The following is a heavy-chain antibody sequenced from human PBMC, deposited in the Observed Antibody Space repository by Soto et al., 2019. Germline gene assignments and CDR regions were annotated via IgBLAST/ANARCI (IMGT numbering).Heavy chain of an antibody. Sequence: PSETLSLTCTVSGGSISGYYWSWIRQPPGKGLEWIGYIFYSGSTNYNPSLRSRVTISVDTSKNQFSLKLRSVTTADTAMYYCARVDHRGYFSVLTDFWGQGILVTVSS. V-gene: IGHV4-59*01. CDR1: GGSISGYY. CDR3: ARVDHRGYFSVLTDF. D-gene: IGHD3-10*02. CDR2: IFYSGST. J-gene: IGHJ4*02.